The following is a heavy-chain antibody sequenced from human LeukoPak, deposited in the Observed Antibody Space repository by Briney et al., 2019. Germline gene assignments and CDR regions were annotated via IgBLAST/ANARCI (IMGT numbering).Heavy chain of an antibody. CDR1: GGTFSSYA. CDR2: IIPIFGTA. V-gene: IGHV1-69*05. Sequence: ASVKVSCKASGGTFSSYAISWVRQAPGQGLEWMGGIIPIFGTANYAQKFQGRVTNTTDESTSTAYMELSSLRSEDTAVYYCARGKRLELRKDYYMDVWGKGTTVTVSS. CDR3: ARGKRLELRKDYYMDV. D-gene: IGHD1-7*01. J-gene: IGHJ6*03.